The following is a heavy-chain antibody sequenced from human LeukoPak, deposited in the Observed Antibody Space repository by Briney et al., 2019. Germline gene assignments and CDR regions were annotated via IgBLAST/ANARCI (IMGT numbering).Heavy chain of an antibody. CDR3: AKDPYPNGSSWNHFDY. J-gene: IGHJ4*02. V-gene: IGHV3-23*01. Sequence: GGSLRLSCAASGFTFSIYSMSWVRHARGKGLEGGSAISGSDGSTYYAGSVKGRFTISRENSKNTLYLKMKSLRAEDTAVDYCAKDPYPNGSSWNHFDYWGQGTLVTVSS. D-gene: IGHD6-13*01. CDR1: GFTFSIYS. CDR2: ISGSDGST.